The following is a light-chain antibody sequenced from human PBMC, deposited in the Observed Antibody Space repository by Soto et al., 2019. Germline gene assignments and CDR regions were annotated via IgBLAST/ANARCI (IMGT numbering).Light chain of an antibody. CDR2: EVS. V-gene: IGLV2-14*01. J-gene: IGLJ2*01. Sequence: QSALTQPASVSGSPGQSITISCTGTSSDVGAYNYVSWYQHHPGKAPKLVIFEVSKRPSGASHRFSGSKSGNTASLTVSGLQAEDEADYYCSSYTGRGVVFGGGTKLTVL. CDR1: SSDVGAYNY. CDR3: SSYTGRGVV.